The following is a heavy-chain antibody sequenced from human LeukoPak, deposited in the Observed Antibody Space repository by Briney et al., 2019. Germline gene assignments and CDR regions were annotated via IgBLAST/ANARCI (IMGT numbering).Heavy chain of an antibody. V-gene: IGHV4-34*01. J-gene: IGHJ4*02. CDR2: INHSGST. D-gene: IGHD6-19*01. CDR1: SGSFSGYY. Sequence: SETLSLTCAVYSGSFSGYYWSWIRQPPGKGLEWIGEINHSGSTNYNPSLKSRVTISVDTSKKQFSLKLNSVTAADTAVYYCARGGWYCFDYWGQGTLVTVSS. CDR3: ARGGWYCFDY.